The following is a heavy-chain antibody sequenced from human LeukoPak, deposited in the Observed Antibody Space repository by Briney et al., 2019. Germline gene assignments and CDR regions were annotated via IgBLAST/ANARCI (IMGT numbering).Heavy chain of an antibody. CDR3: ARDWFGYSYERHFDY. V-gene: IGHV4-39*07. CDR2: IYYSGST. Sequence: SETLSLTCTVSGGSISSSSYYWGWIRQPPGKGLEWIGSIYYSGSTYYNPSLKSRVTISVDTSKNQFSLKLSSVTAADTAVYYCARDWFGYSYERHFDYWGQGTLVTVSS. D-gene: IGHD5-18*01. CDR1: GGSISSSSYY. J-gene: IGHJ4*02.